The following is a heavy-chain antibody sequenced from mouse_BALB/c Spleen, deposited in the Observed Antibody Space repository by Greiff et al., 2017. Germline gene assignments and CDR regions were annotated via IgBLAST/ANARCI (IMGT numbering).Heavy chain of an antibody. CDR1: GFTFSSYG. CDR3: ARLIYDSYYVNY. J-gene: IGHJ2*01. V-gene: IGHV5-6*01. Sequence: EVKLMESGGDLVKPGGSLKLSCAASGFTFSSYGMSWVRQTPDKRLEWVATISSGGSYTYYPDSVKGRFTISRDNAKNTLYLQMSSLKSEDTAMYYCARLIYDSYYVNYWGQGTTLTVSS. D-gene: IGHD2-3*01. CDR2: ISSGGSYT.